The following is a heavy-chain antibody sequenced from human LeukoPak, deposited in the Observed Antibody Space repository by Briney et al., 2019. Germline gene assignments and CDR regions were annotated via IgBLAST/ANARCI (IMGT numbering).Heavy chain of an antibody. Sequence: ASVKVSCKTSGYTFSAFYIHWVRQVPGQGLEWMGWLRPDTGATNFAQNFLGRVTMTGDTSISTAYMELSRLRPDDTAVYYCARDGQYSSSWYGAPGTYYYMDVWGKGTTVTISS. CDR3: ARDGQYSSSWYGAPGTYYYMDV. V-gene: IGHV1-2*02. D-gene: IGHD6-13*01. CDR1: GYTFSAFY. CDR2: LRPDTGAT. J-gene: IGHJ6*03.